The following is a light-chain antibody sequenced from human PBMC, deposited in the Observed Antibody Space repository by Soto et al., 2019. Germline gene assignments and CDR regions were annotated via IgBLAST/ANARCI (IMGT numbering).Light chain of an antibody. V-gene: IGKV1-13*02. CDR3: QQYSTYPYI. J-gene: IGKJ2*01. Sequence: AIQMPKAPSSLSASVGERVTVTCRASQDIRDDLGWYQQKPGKAPKLLIYDASSLESGVPSRFSGGRIGTEFSLSISSLQPDDFATYYCQQYSTYPYIFGQGTK. CDR1: QDIRDD. CDR2: DAS.